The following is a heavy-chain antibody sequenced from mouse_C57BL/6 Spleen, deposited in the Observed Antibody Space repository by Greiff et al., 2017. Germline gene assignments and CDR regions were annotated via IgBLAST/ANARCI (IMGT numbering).Heavy chain of an antibody. CDR3: AKRGGQADYCDY. CDR2: IWGDGRT. CDR1: GFSLTSYG. J-gene: IGHJ2*01. Sequence: VQLVESGPGLVAPSQSLYITCTVSGFSLTSYGVSWVRQPPGKCLEWLGVIWGDGRTNYHSALISRLSISKDNSKSQVFIKLNILQTDDTATYYCAKRGGQADYCDYWGQGTTLTVAS. V-gene: IGHV2-3*01. D-gene: IGHD3-2*02.